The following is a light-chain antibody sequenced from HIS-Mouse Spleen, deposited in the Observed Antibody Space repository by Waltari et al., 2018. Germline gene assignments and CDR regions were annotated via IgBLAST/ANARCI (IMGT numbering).Light chain of an antibody. CDR3: CSYAGSYFYV. CDR2: DVS. CDR1: SSDVGGYNY. V-gene: IGLV2-11*01. J-gene: IGLJ1*01. Sequence: QSALTQPRSVSGSPGQSVTISCTGTSSDVGGYNYVPWYQHHPGKAPKLMIYDVSKRPSGVPDRFSGSKSGNTASLTISGLQAEDEADYYCCSYAGSYFYVFGTGTKVTVL.